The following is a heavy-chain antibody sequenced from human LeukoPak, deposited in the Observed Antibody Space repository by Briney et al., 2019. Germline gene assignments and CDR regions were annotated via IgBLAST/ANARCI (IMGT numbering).Heavy chain of an antibody. CDR2: ISAYNGNT. J-gene: IGHJ4*02. D-gene: IGHD3-22*01. Sequence: ASVKVSCKASGYTFTSYGISWVRQAPGQGLEWMGWISAYNGNTNYAQKLQGRVTMTIDTSTSTAYMELRSLRSDDTAVYYCARVLFYYDSSGCHDYWGQGTLVTVSS. CDR1: GYTFTSYG. V-gene: IGHV1-18*01. CDR3: ARVLFYYDSSGCHDY.